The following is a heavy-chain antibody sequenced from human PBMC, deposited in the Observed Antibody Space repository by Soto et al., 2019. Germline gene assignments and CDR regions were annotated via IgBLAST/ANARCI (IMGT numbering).Heavy chain of an antibody. V-gene: IGHV4-30-4*01. CDR3: ARVDPYCGGDCYSWHFDY. CDR2: IYYSGST. D-gene: IGHD2-21*02. Sequence: QVQLQESGPGLVKPSQTLSLTCTVSGGSISSGDYYWSWIRQPPGKGLEWIGYIYYSGSTYYNPSLKSRVTISVDTSKNQFSLMLSSVTAADTAVYYCARVDPYCGGDCYSWHFDYWGQGTLVTVSS. CDR1: GGSISSGDYY. J-gene: IGHJ4*02.